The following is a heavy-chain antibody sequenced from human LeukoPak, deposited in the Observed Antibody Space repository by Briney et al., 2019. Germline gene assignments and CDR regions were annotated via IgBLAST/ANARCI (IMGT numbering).Heavy chain of an antibody. CDR1: GYSFTSYW. V-gene: IGHV5-51*01. CDR2: IYPGDSDT. CDR3: ARRVGGSAFDI. D-gene: IGHD3-3*01. J-gene: IGHJ3*02. Sequence: GESLKISCKASGYSFTSYWIGWVRQMPGKGLEWMGIIYPGDSDTTYSPSFQSQVTISADNSISTAYLQWSSLKASDTAMYYCARRVGGSAFDIWGQGTMVTVSS.